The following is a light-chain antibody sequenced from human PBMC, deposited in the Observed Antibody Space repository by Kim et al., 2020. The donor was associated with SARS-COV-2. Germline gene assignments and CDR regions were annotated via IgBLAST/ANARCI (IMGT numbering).Light chain of an antibody. CDR1: QSVLHSANNN. CDR2: WAS. Sequence: DIVMTQSPDSLAVSLGERATITCKSSQSVLHSANNNLARYQQKPGQPPKLLIYWASTRESGVPDRISGSGSGTDFTLTINSLQAEDVALYHCQQYYAIPWTFGQGTKVDIK. V-gene: IGKV4-1*01. CDR3: QQYYAIPWT. J-gene: IGKJ1*01.